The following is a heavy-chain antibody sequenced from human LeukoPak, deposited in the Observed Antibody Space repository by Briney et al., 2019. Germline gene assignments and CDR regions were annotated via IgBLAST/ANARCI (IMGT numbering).Heavy chain of an antibody. CDR1: GGSISSYY. Sequence: SETLSLTCTVSGGSISSYYWSWIRQPPGKGLEWIGYIYYSGSTNYNPSLKSRVTISVDTSKNQFSLKLSSVTAADTAVYYCARSHTSRWYSSSWDYYYGMDVWGQGTTVTVSS. V-gene: IGHV4-59*08. CDR2: IYYSGST. J-gene: IGHJ6*02. CDR3: ARSHTSRWYSSSWDYYYGMDV. D-gene: IGHD6-13*01.